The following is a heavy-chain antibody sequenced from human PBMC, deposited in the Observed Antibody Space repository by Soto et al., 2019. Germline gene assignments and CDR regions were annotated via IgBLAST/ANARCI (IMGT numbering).Heavy chain of an antibody. V-gene: IGHV1-3*01. D-gene: IGHD5-12*01. CDR2: INAANGAT. CDR3: AIVSFEHSGSADH. Sequence: DSVHVSCKASVYTFTAYTIHWVRQAPGQSLEWMGWINAANGATKYSEKFQGRVTITRDTSARTAYMDLSSLSSKDTAVYFCAIVSFEHSGSADHWGPGPLVTV. CDR1: VYTFTAYT. J-gene: IGHJ4*02.